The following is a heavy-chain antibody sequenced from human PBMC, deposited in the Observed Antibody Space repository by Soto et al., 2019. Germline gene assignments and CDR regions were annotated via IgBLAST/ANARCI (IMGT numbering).Heavy chain of an antibody. Sequence: QVPLVQSGAEVKKPGSSVKVSCKASGGTFSSYTISWVRQAPGQGLEWMGRIIPILGIANYAQKFQGRVTITADKSTSTAYMELSSLRSEDTAVYYCASCGSGGSCYYFDYWGQGTLVTVSS. CDR3: ASCGSGGSCYYFDY. CDR2: IIPILGIA. D-gene: IGHD2-15*01. CDR1: GGTFSSYT. V-gene: IGHV1-69*02. J-gene: IGHJ4*02.